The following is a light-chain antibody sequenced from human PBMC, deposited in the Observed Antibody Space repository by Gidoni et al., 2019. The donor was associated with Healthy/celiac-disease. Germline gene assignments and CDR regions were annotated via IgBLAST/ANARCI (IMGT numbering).Light chain of an antibody. V-gene: IGKV3-11*01. CDR3: QQRSNGPPFT. CDR2: DAS. Sequence: EIVLTPSPATLSLSPGERATLSCRASQSVSSYLAWYQQKPGQAPRLLIYDASNRATGIPARFSGSGYGTDFTLTISSLEPEDFAVYYCQQRSNGPPFTFGPGTKVDIK. J-gene: IGKJ3*01. CDR1: QSVSSY.